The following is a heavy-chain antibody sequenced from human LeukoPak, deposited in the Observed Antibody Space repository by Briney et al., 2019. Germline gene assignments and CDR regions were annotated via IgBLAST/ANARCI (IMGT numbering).Heavy chain of an antibody. J-gene: IGHJ4*02. CDR1: GGSTSSSSYY. Sequence: PSETLSLTCTVSGGSTSSSSYYWGWIRQPPGKGLEWIGSIYHSGSTYYNPSLKSRVTISVDTSKNQFSLKLSSVTAADTAVYYCARDEEWEQIVDYWGQGTLVTVSS. V-gene: IGHV4-39*07. CDR3: ARDEEWEQIVDY. CDR2: IYHSGST. D-gene: IGHD1-26*01.